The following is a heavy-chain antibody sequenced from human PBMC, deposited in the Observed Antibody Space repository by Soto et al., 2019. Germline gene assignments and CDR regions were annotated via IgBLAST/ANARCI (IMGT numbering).Heavy chain of an antibody. D-gene: IGHD3-22*01. CDR1: GGSISSYY. J-gene: IGHJ4*02. CDR2: IYYSGST. CDR3: ASGYSTYYFDY. V-gene: IGHV4-59*01. Sequence: QVQLQESGPGLVKPSETLSLTCTVSGGSISSYYWSWIRQPPGKGLEWIGYIYYSGSTNSNPSLKSRVTISVDTSKNQFSLKLSSVTAADTAVYYCASGYSTYYFDYWGQGTLVTVSS.